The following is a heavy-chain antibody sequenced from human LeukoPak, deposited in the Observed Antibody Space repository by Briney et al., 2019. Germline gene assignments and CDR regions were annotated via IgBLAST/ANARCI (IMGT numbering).Heavy chain of an antibody. D-gene: IGHD3-10*01. J-gene: IGHJ6*03. CDR3: AREAGAGSYWATYYYYYYYMDV. V-gene: IGHV3-7*01. CDR2: IKQDGSEK. CDR1: GFTFSTFA. Sequence: GGSLRLSCAASGFTFSTFAMIWVRQAPGKGLEWVAYIKQDGSEKYYVDSVKGRFTISRDNAKNSLYLQMNSLRAEDTAVYYCAREAGAGSYWATYYYYYYYMDVWGKGTTVTISS.